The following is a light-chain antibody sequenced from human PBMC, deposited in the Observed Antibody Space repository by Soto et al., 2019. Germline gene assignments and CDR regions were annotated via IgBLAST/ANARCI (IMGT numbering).Light chain of an antibody. V-gene: IGKV1-5*03. CDR3: QKYNSYSVA. CDR2: KAS. Sequence: DIQMTQSPSTLSASVGDRVTITCRASQSISSWLAWYQQKPGKAPKLLIYKASSLERGVPSRFSGSGSGTEFTLTISSLQPDDFATYYCQKYNSYSVAFGQGTKVEIK. J-gene: IGKJ1*01. CDR1: QSISSW.